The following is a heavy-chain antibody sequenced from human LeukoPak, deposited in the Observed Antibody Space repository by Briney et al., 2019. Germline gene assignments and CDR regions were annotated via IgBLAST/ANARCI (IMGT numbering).Heavy chain of an antibody. V-gene: IGHV1-2*04. CDR2: INPNSGGT. J-gene: IGHJ4*02. CDR3: ARDGGYSGYEPREMDY. D-gene: IGHD5-12*01. Sequence: ASVKVSCKASGYTFTGYYMHWVRQAPGQGLEWMGWINPNSGGTNYAQKFQGWVTMTRDTSISTAYMELTSLTSEDTAVYYCARDGGYSGYEPREMDYWGQGTLVTVSS. CDR1: GYTFTGYY.